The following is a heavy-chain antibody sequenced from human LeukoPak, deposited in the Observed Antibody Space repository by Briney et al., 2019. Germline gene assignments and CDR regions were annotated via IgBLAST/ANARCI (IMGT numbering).Heavy chain of an antibody. D-gene: IGHD3-10*01. CDR1: GFTFSSYA. CDR2: ISGSGGST. J-gene: IGHJ4*02. Sequence: GGSLRLSCAASGFTFSSYAMSWVRQAPGKGLEWVSAISGSGGSTYYADSVKGRFTISRDNSKNTLYLQMNSLRAEDTAVYYCAKASGSGWFGELSPFFDCWGQGTLVTVSS. V-gene: IGHV3-23*01. CDR3: AKASGSGWFGELSPFFDC.